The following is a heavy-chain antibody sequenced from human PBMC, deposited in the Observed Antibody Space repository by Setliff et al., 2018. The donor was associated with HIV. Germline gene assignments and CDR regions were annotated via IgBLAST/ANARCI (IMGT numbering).Heavy chain of an antibody. CDR3: ATTLSSSWYGYFQH. Sequence: GESLKISCKGSGYSFTSYWIGWVRQMPGKGLEWMGIIYPADSETRYSPTFQGQVTISADKSINTAYLQWSSLKASDTAMYYCATTLSSSWYGYFQHWGQGTLVTVSS. V-gene: IGHV5-51*01. CDR2: IYPADSET. CDR1: GYSFTSYW. J-gene: IGHJ1*01. D-gene: IGHD6-13*01.